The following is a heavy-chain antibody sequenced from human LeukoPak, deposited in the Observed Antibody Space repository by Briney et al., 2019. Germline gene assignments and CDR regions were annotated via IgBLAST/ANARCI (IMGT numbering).Heavy chain of an antibody. CDR3: ASGNDLIAAAGSLFDY. Sequence: PGGSLRLSCAASGFTFRSYEMNWVGQAPGKGLEWFSYISSGGSTIYYADSVKGRFTISRDNAKNSLYLQMNSLRAEDTAVYYCASGNDLIAAAGSLFDYWGQGTLVTVSS. CDR1: GFTFRSYE. CDR2: ISSGGSTI. J-gene: IGHJ4*02. D-gene: IGHD6-13*01. V-gene: IGHV3-48*03.